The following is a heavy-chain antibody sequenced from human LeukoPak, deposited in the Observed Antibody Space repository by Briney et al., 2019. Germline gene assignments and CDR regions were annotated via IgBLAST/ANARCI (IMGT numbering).Heavy chain of an antibody. J-gene: IGHJ4*02. CDR1: GFTFSSFG. Sequence: GGSLRLSCAGSGFTFSSFGMSWVRQAPGKGLEWVSGISGNGRSTYYADSVKGQFTISRDNSRNTLFLQMNSLRAEDTALYYCTARSGISPYYIDYWGQGTLVTVSS. CDR3: TARSGISPYYIDY. V-gene: IGHV3-23*01. D-gene: IGHD1-1*01. CDR2: ISGNGRST.